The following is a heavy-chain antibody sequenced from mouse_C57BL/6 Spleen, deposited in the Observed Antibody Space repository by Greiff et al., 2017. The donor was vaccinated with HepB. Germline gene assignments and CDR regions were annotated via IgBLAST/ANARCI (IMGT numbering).Heavy chain of an antibody. J-gene: IGHJ2*01. CDR3: THSAGSYLDY. Sequence: EVQLQQSGAELVRPGASVKLSCTASGFNIKDDYMHWVKQRPEQGLEWIGWIDPENGDTEYASKFQGKATITEDTSSNTAYLQLSSLTSEDTAVYYCTHSAGSYLDYWGQGTTLTVSS. CDR1: GFNIKDDY. CDR2: IDPENGDT. D-gene: IGHD3-2*02. V-gene: IGHV14-4*01.